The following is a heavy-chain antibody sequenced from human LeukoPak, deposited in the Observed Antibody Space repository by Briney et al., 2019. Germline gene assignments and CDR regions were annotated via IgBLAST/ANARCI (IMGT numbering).Heavy chain of an antibody. D-gene: IGHD3-22*01. CDR1: GYSFTSYW. Sequence: GESLKISCKGSGYSFTSYWISWVRRMPGKGLEWMGTIDPGDSYTNYSPSFQGHVTISADKSISTAYLQWSSLKASDTAMYYCARQTDSSGYYGDYWGQGTLVTVSS. J-gene: IGHJ4*02. V-gene: IGHV5-10-1*01. CDR3: ARQTDSSGYYGDY. CDR2: IDPGDSYT.